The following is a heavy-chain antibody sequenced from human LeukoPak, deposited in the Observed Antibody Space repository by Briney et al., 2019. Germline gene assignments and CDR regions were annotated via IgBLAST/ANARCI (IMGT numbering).Heavy chain of an antibody. CDR1: GFTFSSYV. CDR2: ISGDGART. CDR3: AKTVVVITFRFDS. J-gene: IGHJ4*02. V-gene: IGHV3-23*01. Sequence: GGSLRLSCAASGFTFSSYVMSWARQAPGKGLEWVSAISGDGARTYYADSVKGRFTISRDNSKNTLDLQMNSLRAEDTAIYYCAKTVVVITFRFDSWGQGSLVTVSS. D-gene: IGHD2-21*01.